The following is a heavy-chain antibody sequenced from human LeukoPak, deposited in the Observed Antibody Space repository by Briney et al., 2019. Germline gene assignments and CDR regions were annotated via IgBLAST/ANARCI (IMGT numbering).Heavy chain of an antibody. CDR2: IHNSEST. V-gene: IGHV4-39*01. Sequence: PSETLSLTCTVSGGSISTSYYYWGWIRQPPGKGLEWIGNIHNSESTYYNPSLKSRVTISVDTSKNQFSLKLSSVTAADTAVYYCARQVTFGYAYAYYFDHWGQGSLVTVSS. D-gene: IGHD5-18*01. J-gene: IGHJ4*02. CDR3: ARQVTFGYAYAYYFDH. CDR1: GGSISTSYYY.